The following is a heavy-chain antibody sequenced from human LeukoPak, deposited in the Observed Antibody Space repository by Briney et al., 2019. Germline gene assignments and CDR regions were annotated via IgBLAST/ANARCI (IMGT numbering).Heavy chain of an antibody. D-gene: IGHD3-16*01. V-gene: IGHV3-21*01. Sequence: PGGSLIFSCAASGFTFSSYSMSWVRQAPGKGLEWVSSISSSSSYIYYADSVKGRFTISRDNAKNSLYLQMNSLRAEDTAVYYCARSVGLDYWGQGTLVTVSS. CDR1: GFTFSSYS. J-gene: IGHJ4*02. CDR3: ARSVGLDY. CDR2: ISSSSSYI.